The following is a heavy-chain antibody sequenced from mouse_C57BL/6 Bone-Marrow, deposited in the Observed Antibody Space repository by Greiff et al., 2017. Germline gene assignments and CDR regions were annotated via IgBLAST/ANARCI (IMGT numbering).Heavy chain of an antibody. D-gene: IGHD2-4*01. CDR1: GYTFTSYT. J-gene: IGHJ3*01. CDR3: ARMGLRWAWFAY. CDR2: INPSSGYT. V-gene: IGHV1-4*01. Sequence: LVESGAELARPGASVKMSCKASGYTFTSYTMHWVKQRPGQGLEWIGYINPSSGYTKYNQKFKDKATLTADKSSSTAYMQLSSLTSEDSAVYYCARMGLRWAWFAYWGQGTLVTVSA.